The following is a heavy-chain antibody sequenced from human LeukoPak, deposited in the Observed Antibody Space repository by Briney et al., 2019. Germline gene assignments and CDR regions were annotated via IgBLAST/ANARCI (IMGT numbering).Heavy chain of an antibody. V-gene: IGHV4-59*01. Sequence: SETLSLTCDVSGGFITTFYWSWIRQPPGKGLEWIGYIYYSGSTNYNPSLKSRVTISVDTSKNQFSLKLSSVTAADTAVYYCERIVYGTGRFDYWGQGTLVTVSS. J-gene: IGHJ4*02. CDR3: ERIVYGTGRFDY. CDR2: IYYSGST. CDR1: GGFITTFY. D-gene: IGHD5/OR15-5a*01.